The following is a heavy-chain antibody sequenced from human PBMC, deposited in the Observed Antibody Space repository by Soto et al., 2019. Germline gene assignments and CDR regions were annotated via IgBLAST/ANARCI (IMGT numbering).Heavy chain of an antibody. J-gene: IGHJ4*02. V-gene: IGHV3-53*02. D-gene: IGHD3-3*02. Sequence: EVQLVETGGGLIQPGGSLRLSCAVSGFTVSTNYMSWVRQAPGKGLEWVSALYSGGYTYYADSVKGRFTISRYNSKNTPHLQMNSLRAEDTSLYYCARHRDAFSSTFEYWGQGTLVTVSS. CDR2: LYSGGYT. CDR3: ARHRDAFSSTFEY. CDR1: GFTVSTNY.